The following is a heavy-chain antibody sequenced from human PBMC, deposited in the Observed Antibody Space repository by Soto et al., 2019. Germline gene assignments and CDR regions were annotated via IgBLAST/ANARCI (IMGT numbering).Heavy chain of an antibody. J-gene: IGHJ6*02. CDR1: GGTFSSYA. CDR2: IIPIFGTA. V-gene: IGHV1-69*12. CDR3: ARDPRNRHHPYCYCGMDV. Sequence: QVQLVQSGAEVKKPGSSVKVSCKASGGTFSSYAISWVRQAPGQGLEWMGGIIPIFGTANYAQKFQGRVTITADESTSTAYMELSSLRSEDTAVYYCARDPRNRHHPYCYCGMDVWGQGTTVTVSS.